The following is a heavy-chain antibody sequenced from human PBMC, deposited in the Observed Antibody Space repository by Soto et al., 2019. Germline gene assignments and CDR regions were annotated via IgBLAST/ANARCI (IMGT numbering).Heavy chain of an antibody. J-gene: IGHJ6*02. CDR1: GYSLTNIW. V-gene: IGHV5-51*01. CDR3: ARQGSSGAYVYYAMDV. D-gene: IGHD3-22*01. CDR2: IDPADSDT. Sequence: GESLKISCKGSGYSLTNIWIHWVRQMPGKGLEWMGRIDPADSDTRYSPSFQGQVTMSVDKSISTAYLQWSSLKASDSATYYCARQGSSGAYVYYAMDVWGQGTTVTVSS.